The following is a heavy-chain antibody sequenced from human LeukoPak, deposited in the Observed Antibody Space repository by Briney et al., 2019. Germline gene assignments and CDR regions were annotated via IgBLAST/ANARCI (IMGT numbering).Heavy chain of an antibody. V-gene: IGHV3-21*01. CDR3: ERVVRRDSSGPFDY. D-gene: IGHD3-22*01. CDR1: GFTFSSYS. J-gene: IGHJ4*02. CDR2: ISSSSSYI. Sequence: GGSLRLSCAASGFTFSSYSMNWVRQAPGKGLEWVSSISSSSSYIYYADSVKGRFTISRDTAKNSLYLQLNSLRAEDTAVYYCERVVRRDSSGPFDYWGQGTLVTVSS.